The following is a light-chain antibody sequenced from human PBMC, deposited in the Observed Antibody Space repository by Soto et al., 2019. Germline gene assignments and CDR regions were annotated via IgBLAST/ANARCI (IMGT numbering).Light chain of an antibody. CDR2: EVR. Sequence: QSALTQPASVSGSPGQSITISCTGTSSDVGGFNYVSWYQQHPGKTPKLLIYEVRNRPSGVSNRFSGSKSGNTASLTISGLQAEDEADYYCSSYTSSSSGVFGTGT. CDR1: SSDVGGFNY. V-gene: IGLV2-14*01. J-gene: IGLJ1*01. CDR3: SSYTSSSSGV.